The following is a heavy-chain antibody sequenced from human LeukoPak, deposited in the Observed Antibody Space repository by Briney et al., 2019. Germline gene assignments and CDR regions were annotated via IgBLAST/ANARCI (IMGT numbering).Heavy chain of an antibody. D-gene: IGHD6-6*01. CDR3: ARELAIEYSSSSFDY. CDR1: GYTFTGYY. J-gene: IGHJ4*02. V-gene: IGHV1-2*02. Sequence: ASVTVSCKASGYTFTGYYMHWVRQAPGQGLEWMGWINPNSGGTNYAQKFQGRVTMTRDTSISTAYMELSRLRSDDTAVYYCARELAIEYSSSSFDYWGQGTLVTVSS. CDR2: INPNSGGT.